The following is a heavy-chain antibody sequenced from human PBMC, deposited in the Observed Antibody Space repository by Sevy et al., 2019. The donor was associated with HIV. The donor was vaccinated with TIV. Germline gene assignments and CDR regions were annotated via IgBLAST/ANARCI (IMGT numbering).Heavy chain of an antibody. CDR3: ASLAAASGLDYMDV. CDR1: GYTLTSHY. J-gene: IGHJ6*03. D-gene: IGHD6-13*01. V-gene: IGHV1-46*01. Sequence: ASVTVSCKASGYTLTSHYMHWVRQAPGQGLEWMGISNPSGGYTRYAQKFQGRVIMTRDTSTSTAYMELSSLRSDDTAVYYCASLAAASGLDYMDVWGKGTTVTVSS. CDR2: SNPSGGYT.